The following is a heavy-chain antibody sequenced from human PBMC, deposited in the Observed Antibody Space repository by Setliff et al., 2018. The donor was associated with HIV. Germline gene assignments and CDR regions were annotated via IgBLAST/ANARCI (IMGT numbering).Heavy chain of an antibody. CDR3: ARDGLEGDMAGRQRTYAFGY. CDR2: IRVGGTTT. V-gene: IGHV3-48*01. CDR1: EFTFSSYS. Sequence: GGSLRLSCAASEFTFSSYSMNWFRQAPGKGLEWISYIRVGGTTTSYADSVRGRFTISRDNAQKSLYLQMNSLRAEDTAVYYCARDGLEGDMAGRQRTYAFGYWGQGTLVTVSS. J-gene: IGHJ4*02. D-gene: IGHD2-15*01.